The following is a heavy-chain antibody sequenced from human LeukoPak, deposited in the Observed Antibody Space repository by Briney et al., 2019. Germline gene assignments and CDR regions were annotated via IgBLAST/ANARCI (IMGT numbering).Heavy chain of an antibody. D-gene: IGHD6-19*01. CDR2: IWDEGSNT. CDR1: AFTFSRYG. Sequence: GGSLTPSSVAYAFTFSRYGMHWVRQAPGTGLEWVADIWDEGSNTYHADSVKGRFTISRDNFKNTLYLQMNSLRAEDTAVYYCAKDRGHSSGWYTEYWGQGTLVTVSS. CDR3: AKDRGHSSGWYTEY. J-gene: IGHJ4*02. V-gene: IGHV3-33*06.